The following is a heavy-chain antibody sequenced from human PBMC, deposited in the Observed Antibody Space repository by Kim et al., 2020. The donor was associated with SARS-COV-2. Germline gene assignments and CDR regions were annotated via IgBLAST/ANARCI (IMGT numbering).Heavy chain of an antibody. V-gene: IGHV3-33*01. CDR2: IWYDGSNK. J-gene: IGHJ6*03. CDR3: ARDGWRTERITMVRGVIRRSYMDV. Sequence: GGSLRLSCAASGFTFSSYGMHWVRQAPGKGLEWVAVIWYDGSNKYYADSGKGRFTISRDNSKNTLYLQMNSLRAEDTAVYYCARDGWRTERITMVRGVIRRSYMDVWGKGTTVTVSS. D-gene: IGHD3-10*01. CDR1: GFTFSSYG.